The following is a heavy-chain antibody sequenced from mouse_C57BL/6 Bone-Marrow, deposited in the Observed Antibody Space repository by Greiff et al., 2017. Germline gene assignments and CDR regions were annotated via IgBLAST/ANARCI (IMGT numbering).Heavy chain of an antibody. V-gene: IGHV5-4*03. CDR3: ARAYYSNPYAMDY. Sequence: EVMLVESGGGLVKPGGSLKLSCAASGFTFRSYAMSCVRQTPEKRLEWVATISDGGSYTYYPDNVKGRFTISRDNAKNNLYLQMSHLKSEDTSMFYCARAYYSNPYAMDYWGQGTSVTVSA. D-gene: IGHD2-5*01. CDR2: ISDGGSYT. J-gene: IGHJ4*01. CDR1: GFTFRSYA.